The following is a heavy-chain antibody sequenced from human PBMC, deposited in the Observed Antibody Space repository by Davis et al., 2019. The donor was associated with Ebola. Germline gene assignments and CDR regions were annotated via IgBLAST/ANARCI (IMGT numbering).Heavy chain of an antibody. CDR3: ASSNYYYYMDV. V-gene: IGHV3-23*01. CDR2: ISGSGGST. J-gene: IGHJ6*03. Sequence: GESLKISCAASGFTFSSYAMSWVRQAPGKGLEWVSAISGSGGSTYYADSVKGRFTISRDNAKNSLYLQMNSLRAEDTAVYYCASSNYYYYMDVWGKGTTVTVSS. CDR1: GFTFSSYA.